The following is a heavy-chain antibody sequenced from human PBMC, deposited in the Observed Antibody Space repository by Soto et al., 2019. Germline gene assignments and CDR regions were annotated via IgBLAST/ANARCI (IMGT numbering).Heavy chain of an antibody. J-gene: IGHJ3*02. CDR1: GFTFSNYA. CDR2: VTGRSSST. Sequence: EVRLLESGGGLVQPGGSLRLSCVASGFTFSNYAMSWVRQAPGKGLEWVSVVTGRSSSTYYADSVEGRFIISRDNSRNTLFLHMNSLGAEDTAVYYCTKHLPSKKHQRRWADAFHIWGQGTILTVSS. D-gene: IGHD2-2*01. CDR3: TKHLPSKKHQRRWADAFHI. V-gene: IGHV3-23*01.